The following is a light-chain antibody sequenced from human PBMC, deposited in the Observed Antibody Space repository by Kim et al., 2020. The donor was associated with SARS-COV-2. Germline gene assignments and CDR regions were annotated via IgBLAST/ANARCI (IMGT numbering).Light chain of an antibody. V-gene: IGLV1-40*01. CDR1: SSNIGAYYD. CDR2: GNS. Sequence: GQRVTISCTGSSSNIGAYYDVHWYQQVPGTAPKLLIFGNSNRPSGVPKRFSGSRSDTSASLTITGLQAEDEADYYCQSYDNTLSALFGGGTQLTVL. CDR3: QSYDNTLSAL. J-gene: IGLJ2*01.